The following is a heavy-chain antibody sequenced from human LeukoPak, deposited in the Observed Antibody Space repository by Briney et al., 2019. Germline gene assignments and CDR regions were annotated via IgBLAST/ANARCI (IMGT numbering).Heavy chain of an antibody. CDR3: ARDGDSSGWTRSDY. CDR1: GGSISSTSYY. CDR2: ICYSGST. V-gene: IGHV4-39*07. Sequence: SETLSLTCTVSGGSISSTSYYWGWIRQPPGKGLEWIGSICYSGSTYYNPSLKSRVAISADRSKNQFSLKLSSVTAADTAVYYCARDGDSSGWTRSDYWGQGTLVTVSS. J-gene: IGHJ4*02. D-gene: IGHD6-19*01.